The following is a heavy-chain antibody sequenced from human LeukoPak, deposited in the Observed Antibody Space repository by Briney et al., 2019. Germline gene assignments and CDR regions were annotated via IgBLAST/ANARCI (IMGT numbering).Heavy chain of an antibody. D-gene: IGHD3-22*01. CDR1: GFTFGSYG. J-gene: IGHJ4*02. CDR3: AKANPSSGYKYFDY. Sequence: GGSLRLSCAASGFTFGSYGMRWVRQAPGKGLEWVSSISSSAGSTYYAEPVKGRFTISRDNSKNTLYLQMNSLRAEDTAVYYCAKANPSSGYKYFDYWGQGTLVTVSS. V-gene: IGHV3-23*01. CDR2: ISSSAGST.